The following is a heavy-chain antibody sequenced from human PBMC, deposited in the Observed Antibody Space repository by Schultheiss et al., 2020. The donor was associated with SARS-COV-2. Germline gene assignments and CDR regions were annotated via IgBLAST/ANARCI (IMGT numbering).Heavy chain of an antibody. CDR2: IYHSGST. Sequence: SETLSLTCAVSGGSISSSNWWSWVRQPPGKGLEWIGEIYHSGSTNYNPSLKSRVTISVDKSKNQFSLKLSSVTAADTAVYYCARMADYGEGEYYYYGMDVWGQGTTVTVSS. J-gene: IGHJ6*02. V-gene: IGHV4-4*02. CDR1: GGSISSSNW. CDR3: ARMADYGEGEYYYYGMDV. D-gene: IGHD4-17*01.